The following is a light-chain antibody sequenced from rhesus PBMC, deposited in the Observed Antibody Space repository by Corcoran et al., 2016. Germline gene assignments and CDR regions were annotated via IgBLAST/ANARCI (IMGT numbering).Light chain of an antibody. V-gene: IGKV1S12*01. CDR3: QHYYDNPYS. CDR2: AAS. CDR1: QNIYSN. Sequence: DIQMTQSPSALSASVGDRVTISCRASQNIYSNLAWYQPKPGKAPKLLIYAASSLQPGIPSRFSGSGSGTDFTLTISSLQTEDSAAYYCQHYYDNPYSFGQGTKVEIK. J-gene: IGKJ2*01.